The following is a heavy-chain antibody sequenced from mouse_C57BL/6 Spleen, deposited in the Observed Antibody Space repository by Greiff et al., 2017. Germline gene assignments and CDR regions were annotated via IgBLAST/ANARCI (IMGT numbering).Heavy chain of an antibody. V-gene: IGHV1-76*01. D-gene: IGHD2-5*01. CDR3: ARMTYSNPYAMDY. J-gene: IGHJ4*01. Sequence: QVQLKESGAELVRPGASVKLSCKASGYTFTDYYINWVKQRPGQGLEWIARIYPGSGNTYYNEKFKGKATLTAEKSSSTAYMQLSSLTSEDSAVYFCARMTYSNPYAMDYWGQGTSVTVSS. CDR2: IYPGSGNT. CDR1: GYTFTDYY.